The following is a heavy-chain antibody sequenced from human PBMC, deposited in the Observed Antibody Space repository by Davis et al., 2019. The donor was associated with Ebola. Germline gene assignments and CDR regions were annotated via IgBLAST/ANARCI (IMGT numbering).Heavy chain of an antibody. CDR2: IIPIFGTA. V-gene: IGHV1-69*13. D-gene: IGHD2-2*01. CDR1: GGTFSSYA. J-gene: IGHJ6*02. CDR3: ARVGVPAAYGMDV. Sequence: SVKVSCKASGGTFSSYAISWVRQAPGQGLEWMGGIIPIFGTANYAQKFQGRVTITADESTSTAYMELSSLRSDDTAVYYCARVGVPAAYGMDVWGQGTTVTVSS.